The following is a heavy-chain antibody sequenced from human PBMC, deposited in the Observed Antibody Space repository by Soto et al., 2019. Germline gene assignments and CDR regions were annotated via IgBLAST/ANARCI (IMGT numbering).Heavy chain of an antibody. CDR1: GYNFTSFW. CDR3: ARVHRNWFDS. Sequence: PGESLKISCNASGYNFTSFWIHWVRQTPGKGLEWLGKIDPSDSYTNYSPSFEGHVTISTDKSTTTAFPQWSSLRASDTALYYCARVHRNWFDSWAQGTMVTVSS. V-gene: IGHV5-10-1*01. CDR2: IDPSDSYT. J-gene: IGHJ5*01.